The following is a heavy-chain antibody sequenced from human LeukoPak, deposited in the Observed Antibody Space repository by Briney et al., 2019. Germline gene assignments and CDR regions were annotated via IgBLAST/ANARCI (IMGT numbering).Heavy chain of an antibody. D-gene: IGHD4-17*01. Sequence: PGGSLRLSCAASGFTFSSYAMHWVRQAPGKGLEWVAVISYDASNKYYADSVKGRFTISRDNSKNTLYLQMNSLRAEDTAVYYCARVGPYGDHTHGFDYWGQGTLVTVSS. CDR1: GFTFSSYA. CDR3: ARVGPYGDHTHGFDY. V-gene: IGHV3-30-3*01. J-gene: IGHJ4*02. CDR2: ISYDASNK.